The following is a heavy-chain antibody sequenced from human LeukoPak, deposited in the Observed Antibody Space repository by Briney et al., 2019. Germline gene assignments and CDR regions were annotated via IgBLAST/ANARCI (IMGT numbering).Heavy chain of an antibody. J-gene: IGHJ4*02. CDR3: AKPEFGYSYGPPDY. D-gene: IGHD5-18*01. CDR1: GFTFSSYG. V-gene: IGHV3-30*18. CDR2: ISYDGSNK. Sequence: GGSLRLSCAASGFTFSSYGMHWVRQAPGKGLEWVAVISYDGSNKYYADSVKGRFTISRDNSKNTLYLQMNSLRAEDTAVYYCAKPEFGYSYGPPDYWGQGTLVTVSS.